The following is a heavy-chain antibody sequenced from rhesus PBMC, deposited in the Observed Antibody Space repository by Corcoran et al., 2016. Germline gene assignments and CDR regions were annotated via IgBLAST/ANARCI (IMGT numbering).Heavy chain of an antibody. CDR1: GGSIGSNS. CDR3: AIQGAATAGTNSLDV. D-gene: IGHD6-25*01. Sequence: QLQLQESGPGLVKPSETLSLICAVSGGSIGSNSWSWIRQPPGKGLEWIGRIAGSGGSTDYNPSLKSRVTISTDTSKNQFSLKLSSVTAADTAVYYCAIQGAATAGTNSLDVWGRGVQVTVSS. CDR2: IAGSGGST. V-gene: IGHV4-173*01. J-gene: IGHJ5-2*02.